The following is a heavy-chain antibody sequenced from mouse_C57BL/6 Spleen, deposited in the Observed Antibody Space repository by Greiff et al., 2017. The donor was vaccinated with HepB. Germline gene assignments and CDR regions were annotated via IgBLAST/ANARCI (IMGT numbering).Heavy chain of an antibody. V-gene: IGHV1-63*01. CDR3: ARNYYDY. CDR2: IYPGGGYT. J-gene: IGHJ2*01. CDR1: GYTFTNYW. Sequence: QVQLKQSGAELVRPGTSVKMSCKASGYTFTNYWIGWAKQRPGHGLEWIGDIYPGGGYTNYNQKFKGKSTLTADKSSSTAYMQFSSLTSEDSAIYYCARNYYDYWGQGTTLSVSS.